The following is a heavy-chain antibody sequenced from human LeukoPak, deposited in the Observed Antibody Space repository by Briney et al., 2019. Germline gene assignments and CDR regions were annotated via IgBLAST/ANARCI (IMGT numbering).Heavy chain of an antibody. CDR2: MAHDGSNI. V-gene: IGHV3-30-3*01. CDR3: ARASDRMYDEFWEGYFSSFDF. J-gene: IGHJ4*02. Sequence: LPGGSLRLSCAASGFTVSSNYMSWVRQGPGKGLEWVAVMAHDGSNIYYAGSVLGRFTISRDNSKDTLHLQMNSLRLEDTAVYYCARASDRMYDEFWEGYFSSFDFWGQGTLVTVSS. D-gene: IGHD3-3*01. CDR1: GFTVSSNY.